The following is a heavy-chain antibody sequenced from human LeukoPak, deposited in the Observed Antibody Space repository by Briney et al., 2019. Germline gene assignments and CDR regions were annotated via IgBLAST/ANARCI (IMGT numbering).Heavy chain of an antibody. D-gene: IGHD5-24*01. CDR1: GGSFSGYY. CDR2: IYHSGKN. J-gene: IGHJ5*02. CDR3: ARESLTWLQSRTSWFDP. V-gene: IGHV4-34*01. Sequence: KPSETLSLTCAVYGGSFSGYYWSWIRQPPGKGLEWIGSIYHSGKNYYNPSLKSRVTMSVDTSKNQFSLRLSSVTAADTAVYYCARESLTWLQSRTSWFDPWGQGTLVTVSS.